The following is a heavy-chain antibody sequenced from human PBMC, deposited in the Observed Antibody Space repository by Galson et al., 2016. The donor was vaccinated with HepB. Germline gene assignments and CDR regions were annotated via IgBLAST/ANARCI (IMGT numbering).Heavy chain of an antibody. CDR1: GFIFNSYA. Sequence: SLRLSCAASGFIFNSYALHWVRQAPGKGLEWVAVISHDGRNKYYADSVKGRFTISRDNSKNMLYLQMSSLRAEDTAVYYCARGRYLYDSSGSLDYWGQGTLVTVSS. D-gene: IGHD3-22*01. CDR2: ISHDGRNK. V-gene: IGHV3-30*04. J-gene: IGHJ4*02. CDR3: ARGRYLYDSSGSLDY.